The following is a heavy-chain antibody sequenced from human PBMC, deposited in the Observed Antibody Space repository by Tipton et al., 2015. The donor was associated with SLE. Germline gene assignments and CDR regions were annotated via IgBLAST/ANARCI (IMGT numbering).Heavy chain of an antibody. D-gene: IGHD3-22*01. CDR3: ARETYYYDSSGYSYYYYGMDV. CDR1: GGSISSYY. V-gene: IGHV4-4*07. Sequence: TLSLTCTVSGGSISSYYWSWIRQPAGKGLEWIGRIYTSGSTNYNPSLKSRVTMSVDTSKNQFSLKLSSVTAADTAVYYCARETYYYDSSGYSYYYYGMDVWGQGP. CDR2: IYTSGST. J-gene: IGHJ6*02.